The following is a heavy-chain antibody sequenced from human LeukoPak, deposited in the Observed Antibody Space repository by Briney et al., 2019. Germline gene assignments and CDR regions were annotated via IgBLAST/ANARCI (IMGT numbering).Heavy chain of an antibody. CDR3: ARVRYGSGSYYFDN. CDR1: GGPVSNASYY. J-gene: IGHJ4*02. D-gene: IGHD3-10*01. CDR2: VYYSGST. V-gene: IGHV4-61*01. Sequence: PSETLSLTCTVSGGPVSNASYYWSWIRQPPGKGLDWIGYVYYSGSTNYSPSLKSRVTVSVDTSKNQFSLKLTSVTAADTAVYYCARVRYGSGSYYFDNWGQGTLVTVSS.